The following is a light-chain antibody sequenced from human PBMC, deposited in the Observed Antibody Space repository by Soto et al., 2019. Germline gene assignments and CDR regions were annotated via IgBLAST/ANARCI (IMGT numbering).Light chain of an antibody. CDR3: ATWDDSLNVVL. J-gene: IGLJ2*01. CDR1: SSNIGRNT. CDR2: YHN. V-gene: IGLV1-44*01. Sequence: QSVLTQPPSASGTPGQRVTISCSGSSSNIGRNTVSWYQHLPGTAPKLLIYYHNQRPSGVPDRFSGSKSGTSASLAISGLQSEDEANYYCATWDDSLNVVLFGGGTKVTVL.